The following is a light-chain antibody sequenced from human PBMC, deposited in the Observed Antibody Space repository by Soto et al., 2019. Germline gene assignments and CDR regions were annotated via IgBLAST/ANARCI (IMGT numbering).Light chain of an antibody. V-gene: IGKV3D-15*01. CDR2: GAS. Sequence: EIVLTQSPGTLSLSPGERATLSCRTSQSVSSSYLVWYQQKPGQAPRLLIYGASTRATGIPARFSGSGSGTEFTLTINSLQSEDFAVYYCQQYNDWVTFGGGTKVDIK. CDR1: QSVSSSY. J-gene: IGKJ4*01. CDR3: QQYNDWVT.